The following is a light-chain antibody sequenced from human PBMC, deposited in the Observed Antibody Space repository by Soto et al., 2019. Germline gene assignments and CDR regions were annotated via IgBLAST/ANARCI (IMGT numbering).Light chain of an antibody. CDR3: NSYTSSSTYV. V-gene: IGLV2-14*01. CDR2: DVS. Sequence: QSVLTQPASVSGSPGQSITISCTGTTSDVGRYNYVSWYQQHPCKAPKLIIYDVSNRPSGVSNRFSGSKSGNTASLTISGLQAEDEADYYCNSYTSSSTYVFGTGTKVTVL. J-gene: IGLJ1*01. CDR1: TSDVGRYNY.